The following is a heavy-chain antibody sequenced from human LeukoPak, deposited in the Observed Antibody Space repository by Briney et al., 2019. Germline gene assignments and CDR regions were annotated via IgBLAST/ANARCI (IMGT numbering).Heavy chain of an antibody. CDR2: ISTSSSYI. CDR1: GFTFSSYS. Sequence: GGSLRLSCAAYGFTFSSYSMNWVRQAPGKGLEWVSFISTSSSYIYYADSVKGRFTISRDNAKNSLYLQMNSLRAEDTAVYYCARSHPQYGSAQDNWFDPWGQGTLVTVSS. J-gene: IGHJ5*02. CDR3: ARSHPQYGSAQDNWFDP. V-gene: IGHV3-21*01. D-gene: IGHD3-10*01.